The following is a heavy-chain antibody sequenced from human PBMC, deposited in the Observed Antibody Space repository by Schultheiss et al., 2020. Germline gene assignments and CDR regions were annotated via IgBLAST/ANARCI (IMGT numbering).Heavy chain of an antibody. V-gene: IGHV4-31*03. CDR2: IYYSGST. Sequence: SQTLSLTCTVSGGSISSGGYYWSWIRQHPGTGLEWIGYIYYSGSTYYNPSLKSRVTISVDTSKNQFSLKLSSVTAADTAVYYCARVSNDYVWGSYRSDYDAFDMWGRGTMVTVSS. CDR1: GGSISSGGYY. D-gene: IGHD3-16*02. CDR3: ARVSNDYVWGSYRSDYDAFDM. J-gene: IGHJ3*02.